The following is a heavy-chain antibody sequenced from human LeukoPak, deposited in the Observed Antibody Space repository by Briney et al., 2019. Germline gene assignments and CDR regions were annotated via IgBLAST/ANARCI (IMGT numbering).Heavy chain of an antibody. Sequence: AASVKVSCKASGYTFTSYYMHWVRQAPGQGLEWMGIINPSGGSTSYAQKFQGRVTMTRDTSTSTVYMELSSLRSEDTAVYYCARVQWQSRGQGDYYYYYGMDVWGQGTTVTVSS. V-gene: IGHV1-46*01. CDR2: INPSGGST. D-gene: IGHD6-19*01. CDR1: GYTFTSYY. CDR3: ARVQWQSRGQGDYYYYYGMDV. J-gene: IGHJ6*02.